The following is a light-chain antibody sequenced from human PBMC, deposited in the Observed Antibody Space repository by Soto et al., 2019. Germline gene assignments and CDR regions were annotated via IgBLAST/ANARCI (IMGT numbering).Light chain of an antibody. Sequence: SVLTQPASVSGSPGQSITISCTGTSSDIGNYDLVSWYQQHPGKAPKLMIYEANKRPSGVSSRFSGSKSGNMASLTISGLQAEDEADYYCCSYAGSNTHVFGTGTKVTVL. J-gene: IGLJ1*01. CDR2: EAN. CDR1: SSDIGNYDL. CDR3: CSYAGSNTHV. V-gene: IGLV2-23*01.